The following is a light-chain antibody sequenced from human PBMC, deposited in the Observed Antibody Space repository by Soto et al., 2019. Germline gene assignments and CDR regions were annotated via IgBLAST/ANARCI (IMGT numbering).Light chain of an antibody. CDR2: SAS. CDR1: ETIATY. V-gene: IGKV1-39*01. J-gene: IGKJ1*01. Sequence: DIQLTQSPNSRSASVGDRVTLTCRASETIATYLNWYLQRPGKAPQLLIHSASTLHSGVPSRFSGSGSGTHFTLTISSLQPEDFATYYCQQGYGTPPWTFGQGTKVEI. CDR3: QQGYGTPPWT.